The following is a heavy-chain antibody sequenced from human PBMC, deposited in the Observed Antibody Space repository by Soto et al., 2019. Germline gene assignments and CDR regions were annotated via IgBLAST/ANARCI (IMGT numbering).Heavy chain of an antibody. D-gene: IGHD3-10*01. CDR2: IIPIFGTA. J-gene: IGHJ6*02. Sequence: SVKVSCQASGGTFSSYAISWVRQAPGQGLEWMGGIIPIFGTANYAQKFQGRVTITADESTSTAYMELSSLRSEDTAVYYCARQVAGNTMVRGVIRDYYYYGMDVWGQGTTVTVSS. CDR1: GGTFSSYA. V-gene: IGHV1-69*13. CDR3: ARQVAGNTMVRGVIRDYYYYGMDV.